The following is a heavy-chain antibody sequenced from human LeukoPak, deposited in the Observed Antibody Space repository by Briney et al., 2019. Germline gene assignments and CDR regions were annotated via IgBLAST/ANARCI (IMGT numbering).Heavy chain of an antibody. CDR2: IYTSWST. Sequence: SEALSLTCTVSGGSISSYYWSWIRQPAGKGLEWIGRIYTSWSTNYNPSLKSRVTMSVDTSKNQFSLKLSSVTAADTAVYYCAAGIAVADFDYWGQGTLVTVPS. D-gene: IGHD6-19*01. CDR1: GGSISSYY. CDR3: AAGIAVADFDY. V-gene: IGHV4-4*07. J-gene: IGHJ4*02.